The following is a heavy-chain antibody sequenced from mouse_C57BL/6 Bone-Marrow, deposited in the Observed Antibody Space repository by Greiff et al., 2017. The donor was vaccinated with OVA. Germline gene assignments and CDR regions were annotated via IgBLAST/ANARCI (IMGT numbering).Heavy chain of an antibody. V-gene: IGHV1-69*01. CDR3: ASLFITTVVAPWYFDV. CDR2: IDPSDSYT. D-gene: IGHD1-1*01. J-gene: IGHJ1*03. CDR1: GYTFTSYW. Sequence: QVQLQQPGAELVMPGASVKLSCKAFGYTFTSYWMHWVKQRPGQGLEWIGEIDPSDSYTNYNQKFKGKSTLTVDKSSSTAYMQLSSLTSEDSAVYYCASLFITTVVAPWYFDVWGTGTTVTVSS.